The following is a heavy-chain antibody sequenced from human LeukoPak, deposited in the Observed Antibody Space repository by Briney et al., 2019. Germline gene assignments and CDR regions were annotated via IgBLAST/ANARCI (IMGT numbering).Heavy chain of an antibody. D-gene: IGHD3-10*01. CDR3: ARGTYYGSGSYHFDY. CDR2: IYYSGST. J-gene: IGHJ4*02. V-gene: IGHV4-59*01. Sequence: SETLSLTCTVSGGSISSYYWSWIRQPPGKGLEWIGYIYYSGSTNYNPSLKSRVTISVDTSKNQFSLKLSSVTAADTAVYYCARGTYYGSGSYHFDYWGQGTLVTVSS. CDR1: GGSISSYY.